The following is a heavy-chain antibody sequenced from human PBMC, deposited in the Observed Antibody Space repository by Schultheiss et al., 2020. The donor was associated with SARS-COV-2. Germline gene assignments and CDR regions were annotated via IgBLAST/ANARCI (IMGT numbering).Heavy chain of an antibody. V-gene: IGHV4-34*01. D-gene: IGHD5-18*01. CDR1: GGSFSGYY. Sequence: SETLSLTCAVYGGSFSGYYWSWIRQPPGKGLEWIGEINHSGSTNYNPSLKSRVTISVDTSKNQFSLKLSSVTAADTAVYYCARNSGYSYGYWYYYYGMDVWGQATTVTVSS. J-gene: IGHJ6*02. CDR2: INHSGST. CDR3: ARNSGYSYGYWYYYYGMDV.